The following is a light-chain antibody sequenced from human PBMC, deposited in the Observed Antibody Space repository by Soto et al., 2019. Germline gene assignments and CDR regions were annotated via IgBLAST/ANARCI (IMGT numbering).Light chain of an antibody. V-gene: IGKV1-13*02. J-gene: IGKJ3*01. CDR1: QGISSA. Sequence: AIQLTQSPSSLSASVGDRVTITCRASQGISSALAWYQQKPGKAPKLLIYDASSLESGVPSRFSGRGSGTDFTLTISSLQPEDFATYYCQQFNSYPFFTFGPGTKVDIK. CDR2: DAS. CDR3: QQFNSYPFFT.